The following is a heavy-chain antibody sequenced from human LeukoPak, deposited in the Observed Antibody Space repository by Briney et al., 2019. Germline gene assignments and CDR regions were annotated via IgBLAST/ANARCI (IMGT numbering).Heavy chain of an antibody. CDR2: ISSGGSYE. J-gene: IGHJ4*02. CDR3: ARDSTYYYASGSSGPHYFDN. V-gene: IGHV3-30*01. Sequence: GRSLRLSCAASGFTFSSYAMHWVRQAPGKGLEWVSNISSGGSYEYYADSVKGRFTISRDNSKNTLYLQLNSLRAEDTAVYYCARDSTYYYASGSSGPHYFDNWGQGTLVTVSS. CDR1: GFTFSSYA. D-gene: IGHD3-10*01.